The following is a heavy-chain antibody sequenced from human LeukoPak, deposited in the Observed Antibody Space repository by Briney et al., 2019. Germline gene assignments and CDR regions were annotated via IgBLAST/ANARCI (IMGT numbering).Heavy chain of an antibody. J-gene: IGHJ6*03. CDR3: ARPVITSAYQETSYMDV. V-gene: IGHV3-30*02. CDR1: GFFFSAYG. D-gene: IGHD3-16*01. Sequence: HGGARRLPCAASGFFFSAYGMHWAPQGPGEGWEWGGYIRHVKSRIFHADFVKGRVTISRDESKYALYLQMHSLATEDTGLYYCARPVITSAYQETSYMDVWGKGTTVTVS. CDR2: IRHVKSRI.